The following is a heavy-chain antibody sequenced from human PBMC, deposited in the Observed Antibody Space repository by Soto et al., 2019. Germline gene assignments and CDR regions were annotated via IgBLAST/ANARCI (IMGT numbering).Heavy chain of an antibody. CDR2: IFYTGTT. D-gene: IGHD2-2*01. J-gene: IGHJ5*02. V-gene: IGHV4-39*02. CDR1: GCSISYNIYY. Sequence: PSATLSLTCSVSGCSISYNIYYWGGIRQPPGKVLDWVGGIFYTGTTYYSPSLKDRVTISVDTSKNSFSLNLTSVTAADTAVYFCARLVVVAPVANAWGQGTLVTVSS. CDR3: ARLVVVAPVANA.